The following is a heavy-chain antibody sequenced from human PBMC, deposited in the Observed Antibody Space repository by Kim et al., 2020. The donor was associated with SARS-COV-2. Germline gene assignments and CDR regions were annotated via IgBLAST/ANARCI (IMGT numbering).Heavy chain of an antibody. J-gene: IGHJ4*02. CDR3: AKTHGGYDPADY. V-gene: IGHV3-30*18. CDR1: GFTFSSYG. Sequence: GGSLRLSCAASGFTFSSYGMHWVRQAPGKGLEWVAVISYDGSNKYYADSVKGRFTISRDNSKNTLYLQMNSLRAEDTAVYYCAKTHGGYDPADYWGEGTLVTVSS. D-gene: IGHD5-12*01. CDR2: ISYDGSNK.